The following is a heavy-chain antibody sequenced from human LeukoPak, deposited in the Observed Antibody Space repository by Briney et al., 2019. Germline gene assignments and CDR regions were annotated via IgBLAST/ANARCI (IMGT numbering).Heavy chain of an antibody. CDR1: GYTFTSYG. CDR3: ARSEILRYFDWCDY. J-gene: IGHJ4*02. D-gene: IGHD3-9*01. Sequence: GASVKVSCKASGYTFTSYGISWVRQAPGQGLEWMGWISAYNGNTNYAQKLQGRVTMTTDTSTSTAYMELRSLRSDDTAVYYCARSEILRYFDWCDYWGQGTLVTVSS. CDR2: ISAYNGNT. V-gene: IGHV1-18*01.